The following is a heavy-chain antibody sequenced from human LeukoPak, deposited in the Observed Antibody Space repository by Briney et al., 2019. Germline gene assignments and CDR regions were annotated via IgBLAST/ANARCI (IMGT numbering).Heavy chain of an antibody. Sequence: SETLSLTCAVYGGSFSGYYWGWIRQPPGKGLEWIGRIYYSGSTYYNPSLKSRVAISVDTSKNQFSLNLSSVSAADTAVYYCARRVIQLYAFDIWGQGTMVTVSS. D-gene: IGHD5-18*01. CDR2: IYYSGST. CDR1: GGSFSGYY. J-gene: IGHJ3*02. CDR3: ARRVIQLYAFDI. V-gene: IGHV4-34*01.